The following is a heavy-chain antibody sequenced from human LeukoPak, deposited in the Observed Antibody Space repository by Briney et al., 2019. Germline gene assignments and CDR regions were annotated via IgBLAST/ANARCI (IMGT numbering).Heavy chain of an antibody. CDR3: ARHLGYNWFDP. J-gene: IGHJ5*02. D-gene: IGHD3-16*01. Sequence: SETLPLTCTVSGGSISNYYWSWFRQPPGKGLEWIGYIYTSGSTNYNPSLKSRVTISVDTSKNQFSLKLSSVTAADTAVYYCARHLGYNWFDPWGQGTLVIVSS. V-gene: IGHV4-4*09. CDR1: GGSISNYY. CDR2: IYTSGST.